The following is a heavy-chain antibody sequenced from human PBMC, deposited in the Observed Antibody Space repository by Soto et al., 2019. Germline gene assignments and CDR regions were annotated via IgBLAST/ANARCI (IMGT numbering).Heavy chain of an antibody. Sequence: QVQVVQSGAEVKKPGASVKVSCKASGYTFSMYAMHWVRQAPGQSLEWMGWLNGGTAQTRYSQKFQDRVIITRDTSARTGYMELSSLTSEDTAVYYCARGKGMEENYFYYGLDIWGQGTTVTVSS. V-gene: IGHV1-3*01. J-gene: IGHJ6*02. D-gene: IGHD1-1*01. CDR3: ARGKGMEENYFYYGLDI. CDR2: LNGGTAQT. CDR1: GYTFSMYA.